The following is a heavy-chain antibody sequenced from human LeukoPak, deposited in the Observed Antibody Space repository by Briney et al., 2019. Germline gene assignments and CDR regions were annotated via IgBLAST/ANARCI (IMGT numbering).Heavy chain of an antibody. V-gene: IGHV4-34*01. CDR1: GGSFSGYY. CDR3: ARGSDRFWSGFPRGYYYMDV. CDR2: INNSGST. D-gene: IGHD3-3*01. Sequence: PSXXXXLTCAVYGGSFSGYYWSWIRQPPGKGLEWIGEINNSGSTNYNPYLKRRVTISVDTSKKQFSLTVSSVTAADTAVYYCARGSDRFWSGFPRGYYYMDVWGKGTTVTVSS. J-gene: IGHJ6*03.